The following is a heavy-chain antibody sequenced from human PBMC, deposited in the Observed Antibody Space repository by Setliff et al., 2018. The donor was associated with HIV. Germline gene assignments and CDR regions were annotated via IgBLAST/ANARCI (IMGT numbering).Heavy chain of an antibody. V-gene: IGHV5-10-1*01. CDR3: ARLFSYGSEIYHADH. CDR2: IDPSYSYI. CDR1: GYEFSTYW. D-gene: IGHD3-10*01. J-gene: IGHJ4*02. Sequence: GESLKISCKVSGYEFSTYWITWVRQMPGKGLEWMGRIDPSYSYINYSPSFQGHVTMSTDESTSTAYLQWGSLRASDSATYYSARLFSYGSEIYHADHWGQGTLVTVSS.